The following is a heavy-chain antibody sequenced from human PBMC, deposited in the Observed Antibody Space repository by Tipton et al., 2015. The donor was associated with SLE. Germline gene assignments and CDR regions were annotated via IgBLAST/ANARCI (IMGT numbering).Heavy chain of an antibody. Sequence: TLSLTCAVYGGSFSGYYWSWIRQTPGKGLEWIGEINHSGSTNYNPSLKSRVTISVDTSKNQFSLKLGSVTAADTAMYYCARGPGIERNYYYYHYMDVWGKGTTVTVSS. D-gene: IGHD3-10*01. CDR3: ARGPGIERNYYYYHYMDV. CDR1: GGSFSGYY. J-gene: IGHJ6*03. CDR2: INHSGST. V-gene: IGHV4-34*01.